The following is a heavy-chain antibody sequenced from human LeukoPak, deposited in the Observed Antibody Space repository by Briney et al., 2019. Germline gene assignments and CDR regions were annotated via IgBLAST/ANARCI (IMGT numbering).Heavy chain of an antibody. CDR1: GGTFSSYA. Sequence: SVKVSCKASGGTFSSYAISWVRQAPGQGLEWMGGIIPIFGTANYAQKFQGRVTITADESTSTAYMELSSLRSEDTAVYYCARGTLNLVAIPYYYYYGMDVWGKGTTVTVTS. D-gene: IGHD2-21*01. CDR3: ARGTLNLVAIPYYYYYGMDV. CDR2: IIPIFGTA. V-gene: IGHV1-69*01. J-gene: IGHJ6*04.